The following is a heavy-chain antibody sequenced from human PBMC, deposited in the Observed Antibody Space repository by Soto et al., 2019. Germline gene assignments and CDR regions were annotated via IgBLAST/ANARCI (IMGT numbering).Heavy chain of an antibody. J-gene: IGHJ4*02. CDR2: IGRTGVDM. V-gene: IGHV3-21*01. Sequence: EVQLVESGGGLVKPGGSLRLSCAGSGFIFSTSTMNWVRQAPGQGLEWISSIGRTGVDMYYAGSVKGRFTISRDNAQSSLYLQMNTLRAEDTAVYYCVYGDHRGYWGQGTLVTVSS. CDR1: GFIFSTST. CDR3: VYGDHRGY. D-gene: IGHD4-17*01.